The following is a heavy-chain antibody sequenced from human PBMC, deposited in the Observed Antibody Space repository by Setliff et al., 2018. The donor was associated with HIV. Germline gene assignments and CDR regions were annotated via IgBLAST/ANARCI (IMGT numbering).Heavy chain of an antibody. D-gene: IGHD1-1*01. Sequence: SETLSLTCAVYGGSFSGDYWVWIRQSPGKGLEWIGDISQTRSTNYDPSLKSRVTISLDTSKNQLSLQLNSVTPEDTGLYYCVRENDLLDGFDFWGQGTMVTVSS. CDR2: ISQTRST. CDR3: VRENDLLDGFDF. J-gene: IGHJ3*01. V-gene: IGHV4-34*01. CDR1: GGSFSGDY.